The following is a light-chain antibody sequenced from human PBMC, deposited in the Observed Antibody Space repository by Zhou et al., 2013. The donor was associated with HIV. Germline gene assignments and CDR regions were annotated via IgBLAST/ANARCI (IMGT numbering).Light chain of an antibody. CDR2: EVS. CDR1: SSDVGSYNR. Sequence: QSALTQPASVSGSPGQSIAISCTGTSSDVGSYNRVSWYQQPPGTAPKLMIYEVSNRPSGVPDRFSGSKSGTSASLAISGLQSEDEATYYCAAWDDSLNGQVVFGGGTKLTVL. J-gene: IGLJ3*02. CDR3: AAWDDSLNGQVV. V-gene: IGLV2-18*01.